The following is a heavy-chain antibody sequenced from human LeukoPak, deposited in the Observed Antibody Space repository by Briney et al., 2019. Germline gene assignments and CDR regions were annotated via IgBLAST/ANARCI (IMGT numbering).Heavy chain of an antibody. CDR1: GFSISSGYY. CDR2: VYHSGST. Sequence: SETLSLTCTVSGFSISSGYYWGWIRQPPGKGLEWIGVVYHSGSTYYNPSLKSRVTISVDTSINRFSLELNSVTAADTAMYYCAREYNGDSRDYWGQGTLVTVSS. CDR3: AREYNGDSRDY. D-gene: IGHD4-17*01. V-gene: IGHV4-38-2*02. J-gene: IGHJ4*02.